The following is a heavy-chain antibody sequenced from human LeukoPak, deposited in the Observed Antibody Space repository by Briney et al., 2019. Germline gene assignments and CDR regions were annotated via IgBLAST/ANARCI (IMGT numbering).Heavy chain of an antibody. V-gene: IGHV4-34*01. J-gene: IGHJ5*02. CDR2: INHSGST. Sequence: SETLSLTCAVYGGSFSGYYWSWIRQPPGKGLKWIGVINHSGSTNYNPSLKSRVTISVDTSKNQFSLKLSSVTAADTAVYYCARSGLKGYCTNGVCPRLYNWFDPWGQGTLVTVSS. CDR3: ARSGLKGYCTNGVCPRLYNWFDP. D-gene: IGHD2-8*01. CDR1: GGSFSGYY.